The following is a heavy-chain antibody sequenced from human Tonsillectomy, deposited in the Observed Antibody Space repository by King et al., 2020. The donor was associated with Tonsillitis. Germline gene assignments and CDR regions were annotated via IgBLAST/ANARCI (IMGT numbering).Heavy chain of an antibody. J-gene: IGHJ4*02. CDR2: IKEDGSEK. CDR1: GFTFSNFW. CDR3: TKGGXNAYXN. D-gene: IGHD3-22*01. Sequence: VQLVESGGGLVQPGGSLTXSCAASGFTFSNFWMSWVRQAPGKGLEWVANIKEDGSEKYYMDSVKGRFTISRDTAKKSLFLQMNSLRVEDTAVYYCTKGGXNAYXNWGQXILVTFSS. V-gene: IGHV3-7*01.